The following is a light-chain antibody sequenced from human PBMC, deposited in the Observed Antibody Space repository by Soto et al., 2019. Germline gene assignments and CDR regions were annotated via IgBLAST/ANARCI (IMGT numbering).Light chain of an antibody. CDR3: QVWDSNSVYV. CDR2: DDS. Sequence: YELTQPPSVSVAPGQTTRITCGGNNSENKRAHWHQQKPSQAPVLVVYDDSRPLSGTPERFSGSTCGTTAPLSISRVEAEEEADYYSQVWDSNSVYVFGTGTKVTVL. CDR1: NSENKR. V-gene: IGLV3-21*02. J-gene: IGLJ1*01.